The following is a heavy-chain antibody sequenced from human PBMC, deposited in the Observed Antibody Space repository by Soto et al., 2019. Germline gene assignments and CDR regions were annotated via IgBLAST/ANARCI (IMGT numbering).Heavy chain of an antibody. J-gene: IGHJ5*02. D-gene: IGHD3-10*01. CDR2: ISSSSSTI. CDR3: ARDLNYHGSGSYYGVP. V-gene: IGHV3-48*01. Sequence: PGGSLRLSCAASGFTFSTYSMNWVRQAPGKGLEWVSYISSSSSTIYYADSVKGRFTISRDNAKNSLYLQMNSLRAEDTAVYYCARDLNYHGSGSYYGVPWGQGTLVTVS. CDR1: GFTFSTYS.